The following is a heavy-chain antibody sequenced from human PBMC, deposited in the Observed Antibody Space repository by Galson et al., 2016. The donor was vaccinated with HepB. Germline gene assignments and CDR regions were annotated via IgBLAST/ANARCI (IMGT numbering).Heavy chain of an antibody. CDR1: GGSINSRTYH. Sequence: SETLSLTCTVSGGSINSRTYHWGWIRQPPGKGLEWIGSIHSGGSTYYNPSLKSRVTISVDTSTNHFSLKLSSVTAADTAVYYCARLRGNDFWSGHFSLSDYWYFDLWGRGTLVTVSP. J-gene: IGHJ2*01. V-gene: IGHV4-39*02. CDR2: IHSGGST. D-gene: IGHD3-3*01. CDR3: ARLRGNDFWSGHFSLSDYWYFDL.